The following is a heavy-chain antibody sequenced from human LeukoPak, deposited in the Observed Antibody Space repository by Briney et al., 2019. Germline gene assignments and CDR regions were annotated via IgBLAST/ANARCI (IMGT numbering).Heavy chain of an antibody. CDR1: GYTFSNYW. D-gene: IGHD4-17*01. CDR3: AIYGDYVQGKYFYYMDV. Sequence: GESLQISCKGSGYTFSNYWIAWVRQMPGKGLELMGIIYPGDSDTRYSPSFQGHVTISADKSTSTAFLQWSILKASDTAVYYCAIYGDYVQGKYFYYMDVWGKGTTVTVSS. V-gene: IGHV5-51*01. CDR2: IYPGDSDT. J-gene: IGHJ6*03.